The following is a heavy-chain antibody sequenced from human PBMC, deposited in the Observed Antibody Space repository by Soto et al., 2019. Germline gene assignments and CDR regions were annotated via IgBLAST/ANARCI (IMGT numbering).Heavy chain of an antibody. D-gene: IGHD1-26*01. J-gene: IGHJ3*02. CDR1: GGTFSSYA. V-gene: IGHV1-69*06. CDR2: IIPIFGTA. CDR3: ARDMGATGGFLFDI. Sequence: SVKVSCKASGGTFSSYAISWVRQAPGQGLEWMGGIIPIFGTANYAQKFQGRVTITADKSTSTAYMELSSLRSEDTAVYYCARDMGATGGFLFDIWGQGTMVTVSS.